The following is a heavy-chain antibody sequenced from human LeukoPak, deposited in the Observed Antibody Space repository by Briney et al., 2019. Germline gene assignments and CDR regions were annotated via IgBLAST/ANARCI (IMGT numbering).Heavy chain of an antibody. J-gene: IGHJ5*02. CDR1: GFTFTTYW. CDR2: IKQDGSEQ. Sequence: GGSLRLSCAASGFTFTTYWMGWVRQAPGKGLEWVANIKQDGSEQYYVDSVKGRFTISRDSAKNSLSLQMNSLRAEDTAVYYCARPLMYYYGSETYFWFDPWGQGTLVTVSS. CDR3: ARPLMYYYGSETYFWFDP. V-gene: IGHV3-7*01. D-gene: IGHD3-10*01.